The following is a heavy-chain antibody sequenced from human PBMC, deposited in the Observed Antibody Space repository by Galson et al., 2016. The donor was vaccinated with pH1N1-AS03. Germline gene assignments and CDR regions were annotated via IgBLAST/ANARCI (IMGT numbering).Heavy chain of an antibody. CDR1: GGTFGTSA. CDR2: LTPMLNVT. Sequence: SVKVSCKASGGTFGTSAISWVRQAPGQGPEWMGRLTPMLNVTSYAQKFQGRVTITAGTSTSTVYMELSSLRSDDTAVYYCATPGGVGYLDNWGRRTLVTVSS. V-gene: IGHV1-69*04. J-gene: IGHJ4*02. CDR3: ATPGGVGYLDN. D-gene: IGHD3-16*01.